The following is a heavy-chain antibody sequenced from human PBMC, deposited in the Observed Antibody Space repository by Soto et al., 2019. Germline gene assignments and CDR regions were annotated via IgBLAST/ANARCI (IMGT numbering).Heavy chain of an antibody. D-gene: IGHD3-22*01. J-gene: IGHJ3*02. CDR2: ISAYNGNT. V-gene: IGHV1-18*01. Sequence: AASVKVSCKASGYTFTSYGISWVRQAPGQGLEWMGWISAYNGNTNYAQKLQGRVTMTTDTSTSTAYMELRSLRSDDTAVYYCARDLGGYYYDSSGPDAFDIWGQGTMVTVS. CDR1: GYTFTSYG. CDR3: ARDLGGYYYDSSGPDAFDI.